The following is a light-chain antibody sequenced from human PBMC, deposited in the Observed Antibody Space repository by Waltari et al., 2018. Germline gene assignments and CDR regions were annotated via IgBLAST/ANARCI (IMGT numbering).Light chain of an antibody. CDR3: TSYTSRHSLV. CDR1: SRDVGDYDW. V-gene: IGLV2-14*03. Sequence: QSALTQPASVSGSPGQSITISCTGTSRDVGDYDWVSWYQQHPGKAPKVVIFDVSYRPAGVSNRFSGSKSGNTASLTISGLQAEDDADYYCTSYTSRHSLVFGTGTKVTVL. CDR2: DVS. J-gene: IGLJ1*01.